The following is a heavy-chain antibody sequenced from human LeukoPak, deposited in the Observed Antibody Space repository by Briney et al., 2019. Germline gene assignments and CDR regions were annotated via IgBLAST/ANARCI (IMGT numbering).Heavy chain of an antibody. CDR2: ISGSGDTT. D-gene: IGHD3-10*01. J-gene: IGHJ4*02. Sequence: GGSLRLSGAASGFTFSGHGMRWVRQAPGKGLQWVSAISGSGDTTYYADSVKGRFTISRDNSKNTVYLQMNSLRAEDTALYFCAKARGFAELDYWGQGTLVTVSS. CDR3: AKARGFAELDY. CDR1: GFTFSGHG. V-gene: IGHV3-23*01.